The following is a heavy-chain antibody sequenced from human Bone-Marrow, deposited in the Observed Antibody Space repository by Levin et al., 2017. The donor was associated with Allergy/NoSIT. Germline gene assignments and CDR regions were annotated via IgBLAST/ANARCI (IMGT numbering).Heavy chain of an antibody. V-gene: IGHV3-30*18. Sequence: PGGSLRLSCAASGFTFSSYGMHWVRQAPGKGLEWVAVISYDGSNKYYADSVKGRFTISRDNSKNTLYLQMNSLRAEDTAVYYCAKDDWEKVRGVHPPGDYGMDVWGQGTTVTVSS. D-gene: IGHD3-10*01. CDR2: ISYDGSNK. CDR3: AKDDWEKVRGVHPPGDYGMDV. J-gene: IGHJ6*02. CDR1: GFTFSSYG.